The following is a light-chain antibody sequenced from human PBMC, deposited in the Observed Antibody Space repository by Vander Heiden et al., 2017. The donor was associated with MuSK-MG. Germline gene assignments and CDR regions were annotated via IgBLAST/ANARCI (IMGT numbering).Light chain of an antibody. V-gene: IGLV1-47*02. J-gene: IGLJ3*02. Sequence: QSVLPHPPSASGTPGQRVTISGSGSSSNLGSNYVYWYTQLPGTAPQPTTFSNHLRPSGVPDRFSGSKSGTSASLAIRGLRSEEEADYYCAAWDDSLNGLVFGGGTKLTVL. CDR3: AAWDDSLNGLV. CDR2: SNH. CDR1: SSNLGSNY.